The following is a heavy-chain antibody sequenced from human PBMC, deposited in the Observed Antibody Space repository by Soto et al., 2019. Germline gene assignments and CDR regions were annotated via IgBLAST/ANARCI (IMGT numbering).Heavy chain of an antibody. CDR3: ARRIEFDWFDP. D-gene: IGHD2-15*01. Sequence: SETLSLTCTVSGASISSYFWTWIRQPAGKGLDWIGRISTSGTTNYNPSLKSRVTISVDTSKNQFSLKLSSVTAADTAVYYCARRIEFDWFDPWGQGTLVTVSS. CDR1: GASISSYF. J-gene: IGHJ5*02. CDR2: ISTSGTT. V-gene: IGHV4-4*07.